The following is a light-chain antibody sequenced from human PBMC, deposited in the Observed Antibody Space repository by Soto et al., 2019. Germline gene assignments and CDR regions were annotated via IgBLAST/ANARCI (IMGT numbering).Light chain of an antibody. CDR1: HGIGTS. J-gene: IGKJ1*01. CDR2: SAS. Sequence: DIQMTQSPSSLSVSVGDRVTITCRASHGIGTSLGWFQQHPGKAPKSLIYSASTLQVGVPSRFSGSGAGSDFTLTISSLQPEDFATYYCQQYATYPRTFGQGTKVEVK. CDR3: QQYATYPRT. V-gene: IGKV1-16*01.